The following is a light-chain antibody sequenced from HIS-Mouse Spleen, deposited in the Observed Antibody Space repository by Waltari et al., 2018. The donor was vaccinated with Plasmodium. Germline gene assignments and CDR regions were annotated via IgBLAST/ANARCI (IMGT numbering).Light chain of an antibody. CDR3: QQSYSTWT. J-gene: IGKJ1*01. CDR2: AAS. V-gene: IGKV1-39*01. CDR1: QSLSSY. Sequence: DIQMTQSPSSLSASVGYRVTITCRASQSLSSYLNWYQQKPGKAPKLLIYAASSLQSGVPSRFSGSGSGTDFTITISSLQPEDFTTYYCQQSYSTWTFGQGTKVEIK.